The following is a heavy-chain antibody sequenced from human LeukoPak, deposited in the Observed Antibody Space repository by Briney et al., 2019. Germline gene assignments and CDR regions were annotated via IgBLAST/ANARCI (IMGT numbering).Heavy chain of an antibody. CDR1: GFTSSSYW. J-gene: IGHJ4*02. Sequence: GGSLRLSCAASGFTSSSYWMSWVRQAPGKGLESVANIKQDGSEKYYVDSVKGRFTISRDNAKNSLYLQINSLRAEDTAVYYCAREVRLRFLEWLSNNYFDYWGQGTLVTVSS. V-gene: IGHV3-7*01. CDR2: IKQDGSEK. D-gene: IGHD3-3*01. CDR3: AREVRLRFLEWLSNNYFDY.